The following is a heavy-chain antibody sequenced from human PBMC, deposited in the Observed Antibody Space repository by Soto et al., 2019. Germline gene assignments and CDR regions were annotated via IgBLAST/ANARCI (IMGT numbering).Heavy chain of an antibody. J-gene: IGHJ4*02. CDR1: GGTFSSYT. D-gene: IGHD3-16*02. V-gene: IGHV1-69*02. CDR2: IIPILGIA. Sequence: ASVKVSCKASGGTFSSYTISWVRQAPGQGLEWMGRIIPILGIANYAQKFQGRVTITADKSTSTAYMELSSLRSEDTAVYYCARSRDPMGELSLFDYWGQGTLVTVSS. CDR3: ARSRDPMGELSLFDY.